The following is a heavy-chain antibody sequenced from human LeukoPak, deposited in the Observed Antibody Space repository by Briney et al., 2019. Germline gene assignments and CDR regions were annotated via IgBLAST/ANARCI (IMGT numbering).Heavy chain of an antibody. CDR2: ISASGGTT. V-gene: IGHV3-23*01. J-gene: IGHJ4*02. CDR1: GFTFSSYT. CDR3: AKFGRLERSHFDY. D-gene: IGHD1-1*01. Sequence: GGSLRLSCAASGFTFSSYTMSWARQAPGKGPEWVSVISASGGTTYYADSVKGRFTISRDNSKNTLYLQMDSLRAEDTAVYYCAKFGRLERSHFDYWGQGTLVTVSS.